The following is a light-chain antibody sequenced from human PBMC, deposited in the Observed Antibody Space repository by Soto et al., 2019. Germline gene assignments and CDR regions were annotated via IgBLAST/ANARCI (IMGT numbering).Light chain of an antibody. CDR3: QHDDGSPRT. CDR2: GVF. V-gene: IGKV3-20*01. J-gene: IGKJ2*01. CDR1: QSVNSNY. Sequence: ETVLTQSPGTVSLSPGERATLSCRTSQSVNSNYLAWYQQKPGQAPRLLIYGVFNRATGIPDRFSGSGSGTDFTLTISGLEPEDYAVYYCQHDDGSPRTFGQGTKLEIK.